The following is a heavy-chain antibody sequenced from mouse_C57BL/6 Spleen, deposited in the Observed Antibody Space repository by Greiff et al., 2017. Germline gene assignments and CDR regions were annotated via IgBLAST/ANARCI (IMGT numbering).Heavy chain of an antibody. CDR2: IYPSDSET. CDR3: ARHYSNYSWFAY. CDR1: GYTFTSYW. Sequence: QVHVKQPGAELVRPGSSVKLSCKASGYTFTSYWMDWVKQRPGQGLEWIGNIYPSDSETHYNQKFKDKATLTVDKSSSTAYMQLSSLTSEDSAVYYCARHYSNYSWFAYWGQGTLVTVSA. V-gene: IGHV1-61*01. J-gene: IGHJ3*01. D-gene: IGHD2-5*01.